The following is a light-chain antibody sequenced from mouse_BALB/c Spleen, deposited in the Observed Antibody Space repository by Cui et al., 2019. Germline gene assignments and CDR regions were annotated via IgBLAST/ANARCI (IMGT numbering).Light chain of an antibody. V-gene: IGKV6-14*01. Sequence: DIVMTQSQKFMSTSVGDRVSITWKTSRNVRSAVAEDQLKPGESPKALIYLASNRNSAVPDRFTGSGSGTDFPLTISNVQSEDLADYFCLQHWNYPLTFGGGTKLEIK. CDR3: LQHWNYPLT. CDR1: RNVRSA. CDR2: LAS. J-gene: IGKJ2*01.